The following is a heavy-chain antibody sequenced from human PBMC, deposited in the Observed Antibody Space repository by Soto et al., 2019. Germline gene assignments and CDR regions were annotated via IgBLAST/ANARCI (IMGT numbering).Heavy chain of an antibody. CDR3: ARGTHYSDGRGPCFQH. CDR2: VHYSGIT. J-gene: IGHJ1*01. V-gene: IGHV4-59*01. Sequence: PSETMSITCAACGGSLSGYYWSWLRQPPGKGLEWIGYVHYSGITNYNPSLKSRVTISVDKSKNQLSLRVSSFATADTAMYYRARGTHYSDGRGPCFQHWGQGSVVTVPS. D-gene: IGHD3-22*01. CDR1: GGSLSGYY.